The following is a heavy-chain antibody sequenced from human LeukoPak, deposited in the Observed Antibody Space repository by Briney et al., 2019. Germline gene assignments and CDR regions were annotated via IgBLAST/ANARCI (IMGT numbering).Heavy chain of an antibody. CDR3: AKDLISMVRGSPMDV. CDR1: GFTFNNYA. CDR2: VSAPGGRA. Sequence: GGSLRLSCAASGFTFNNYAMNWVRQAPGKGLEWVSGVSAPGGRAYYADSVKGRFTISRDNSKNTLSLQMNSLRAEDTAVYYCAKDLISMVRGSPMDVWGQGTTVTVSS. J-gene: IGHJ6*02. D-gene: IGHD3-10*01. V-gene: IGHV3-23*01.